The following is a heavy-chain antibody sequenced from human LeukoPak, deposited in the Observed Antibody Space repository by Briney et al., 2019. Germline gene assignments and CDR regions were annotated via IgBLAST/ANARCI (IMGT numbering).Heavy chain of an antibody. D-gene: IGHD3-16*01. CDR1: GYSFTTYW. J-gene: IGHJ1*01. CDR3: AILSKGGLGYFQH. V-gene: IGHV5-51*01. Sequence: GGSLKISCKGSGYSFTTYWIGWVRQMPGKGLEWMGVIYPGDSDTRYSPSFQGQVTISADKSISTAYLQWSSLRTSDTAMYYCAILSKGGLGYFQHWGQGTLVTVSS. CDR2: IYPGDSDT.